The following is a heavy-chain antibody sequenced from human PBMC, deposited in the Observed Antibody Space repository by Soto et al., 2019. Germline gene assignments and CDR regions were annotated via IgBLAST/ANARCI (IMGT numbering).Heavy chain of an antibody. Sequence: LSLTCTVSGGSISSYYWSWIRQPPGKGLEWIGYIYYSGSTNYNPSLKSRVTISVDTSKNQFSLKLSSVTAADTAVYYCARGDIVATFYFDYWGRGTLVTVSS. V-gene: IGHV4-59*01. J-gene: IGHJ4*02. CDR1: GGSISSYY. D-gene: IGHD5-12*01. CDR3: ARGDIVATFYFDY. CDR2: IYYSGST.